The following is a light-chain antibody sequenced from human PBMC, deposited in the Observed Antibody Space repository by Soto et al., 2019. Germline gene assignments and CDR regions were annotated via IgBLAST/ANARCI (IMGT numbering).Light chain of an antibody. Sequence: DLQMTQSPSTLSGSVGDRVTITCRASQTISSWLAWYQQKPGKAPKLLIYKASTLKSGVPSRFSGRGSGTEFTLTISSLQPDDFATYYCQHYNSYSEACGQGTKVELK. CDR1: QTISSW. J-gene: IGKJ1*01. CDR3: QHYNSYSEA. CDR2: KAS. V-gene: IGKV1-5*03.